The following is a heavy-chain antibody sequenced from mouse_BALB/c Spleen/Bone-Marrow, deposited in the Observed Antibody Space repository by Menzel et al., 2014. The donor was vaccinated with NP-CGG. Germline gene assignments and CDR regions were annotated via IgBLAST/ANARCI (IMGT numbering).Heavy chain of an antibody. CDR3: ARHGYYAMDY. Sequence: EVQLVESGGGLVQPGGSLKLSCAASGFDFSRYWMSWVRQAPGKGLGWIGEINPDSSTINYTPSLKDKFIISRDNAKNTLYLQMSKVRSEDTALYYCARHGYYAMDYWGQGTSVTVSS. CDR1: GFDFSRYW. V-gene: IGHV4-1*02. CDR2: INPDSSTI. J-gene: IGHJ4*01.